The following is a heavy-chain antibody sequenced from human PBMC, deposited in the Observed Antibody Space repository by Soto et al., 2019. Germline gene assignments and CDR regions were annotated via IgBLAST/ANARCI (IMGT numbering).Heavy chain of an antibody. D-gene: IGHD3-10*01. Sequence: SATLSLTCTGSGGSIDSYYWSWIRQSAGKGLEWIGRIYSSGSTNYNPSLNSRVTMSVDTSKNQFSLRLSSVTAADTAVYYCARDRGDYGSADYWGQGTLVTSPQ. CDR1: GGSIDSYY. CDR2: IYSSGST. J-gene: IGHJ4*02. CDR3: ARDRGDYGSADY. V-gene: IGHV4-4*07.